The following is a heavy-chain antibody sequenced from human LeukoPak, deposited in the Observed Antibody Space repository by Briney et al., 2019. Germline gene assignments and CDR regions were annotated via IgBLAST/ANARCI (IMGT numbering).Heavy chain of an antibody. CDR2: IIPILGIA. D-gene: IGHD6-19*01. CDR3: ARDFGAVAGTGY. J-gene: IGHJ4*02. V-gene: IGHV1-69*04. CDR1: GGTFSSYA. Sequence: SVKVSCKASGGTFSSYAISWVRRAPGQGLEWMGRIIPILGIANYAQKFQGRVTITADKSTSTAYMELSSLRSEDTAVYYCARDFGAVAGTGYWGQGTLVTVSS.